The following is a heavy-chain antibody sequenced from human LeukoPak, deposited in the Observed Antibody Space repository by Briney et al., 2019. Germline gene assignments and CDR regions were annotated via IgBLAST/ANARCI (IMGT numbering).Heavy chain of an antibody. J-gene: IGHJ5*02. CDR3: ARVRYRDHYDNSGYYPDPGNWFVP. Sequence: PQTLSLTCTVSGDSISSSSGYYFWSWIRQHPGKGLEWIGYIYYRGSTYYNPSLKSRVTISVDTSKNQFSLKLNSVTAADTAVYYCARVRYRDHYDNSGYYPDPGNWFVPWGQGTLVTVSS. CDR2: IYYRGST. D-gene: IGHD3-22*01. V-gene: IGHV4-31*03. CDR1: GDSISSSSGYYF.